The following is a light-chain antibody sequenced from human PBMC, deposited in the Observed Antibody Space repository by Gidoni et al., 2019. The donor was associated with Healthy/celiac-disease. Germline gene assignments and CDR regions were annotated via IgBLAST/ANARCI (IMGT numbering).Light chain of an antibody. CDR1: ALPKQY. CDR2: KDS. CDR3: QSADSSGTYVV. V-gene: IGLV3-25*03. Sequence: SYALTQSPSVSVSPGQTARITCSGDALPKQYAYWYQQKPGQAPVLVIYKDSERPSGIPERFSGSSSGTTVTLTISGVQAEDEADYYCQSADSSGTYVVFGGGTKLTIL. J-gene: IGLJ2*01.